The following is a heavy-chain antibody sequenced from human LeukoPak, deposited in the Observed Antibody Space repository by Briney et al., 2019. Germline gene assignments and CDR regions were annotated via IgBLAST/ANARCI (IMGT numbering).Heavy chain of an antibody. D-gene: IGHD3-3*01. CDR3: AKPSITIFGVVIGGYSDY. J-gene: IGHJ4*02. V-gene: IGHV3-23*01. CDR2: ISGSGGST. CDR1: GFTFSSYA. Sequence: GGSLRLSCAASGFTFSSYAMSWVRQAPGKGLEWVSAISGSGGSTYYADSVKGRFTISRDNSKNTLYLQMNSLRAEDTAVYYCAKPSITIFGVVIGGYSDYWGQGTLVTVSS.